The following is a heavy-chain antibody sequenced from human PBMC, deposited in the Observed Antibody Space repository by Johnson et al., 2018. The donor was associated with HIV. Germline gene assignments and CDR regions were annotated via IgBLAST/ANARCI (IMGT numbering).Heavy chain of an antibody. J-gene: IGHJ3*02. V-gene: IGHV3-20*04. CDR1: GFTFDDYG. CDR3: AKDMRVVGATDFHNPVFDI. D-gene: IGHD1-26*01. Sequence: MQLVESGGGLVQPGGSLRLSCAASGFTFDDYGMTWVRQPPGKGLEWVSGINWNGGSIAYADSVKGRFTISSDNAKNSLYLQMNSLRAEDTALYYCAKDMRVVGATDFHNPVFDIWGQGTMVTVSS. CDR2: INWNGGSI.